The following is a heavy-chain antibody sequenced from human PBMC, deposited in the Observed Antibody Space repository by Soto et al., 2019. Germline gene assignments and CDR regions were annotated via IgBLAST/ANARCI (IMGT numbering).Heavy chain of an antibody. CDR2: IYPGDSDA. D-gene: IGHD3-10*01. V-gene: IGHV5-51*01. CDR1: GYNFISYW. Sequence: GESLKISCKASGYNFISYWVAWVRQVPGKGLEWMGIIYPGDSDATYSPSFEGQVTFSVDKSITTAYLQWISLKASDTAVYYCARQAYYASGTYYSDYWGQGTQVTVSS. J-gene: IGHJ4*02. CDR3: ARQAYYASGTYYSDY.